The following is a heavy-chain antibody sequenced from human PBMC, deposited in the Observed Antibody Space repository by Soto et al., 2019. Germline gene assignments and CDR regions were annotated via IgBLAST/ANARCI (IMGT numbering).Heavy chain of an antibody. J-gene: IGHJ6*02. D-gene: IGHD2-2*01. CDR2: VYRTGAT. CDR1: GDSIGSGGFP. V-gene: IGHV4-30-2*06. Sequence: QVQLQESGSGLVETFQTLSLTCTVSGDSIGSGGFPWTWIRQSTGKGLEWIGYVYRTGATSYNPSLEGRASISVDTSRNQFSLKLKSVTPADTAFYFCARDSYAMSSFALDVWGRGTAVTVSS. CDR3: ARDSYAMSSFALDV.